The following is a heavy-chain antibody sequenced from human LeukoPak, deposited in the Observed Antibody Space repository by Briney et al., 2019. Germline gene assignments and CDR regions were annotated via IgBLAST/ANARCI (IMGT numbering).Heavy chain of an antibody. D-gene: IGHD6-19*01. CDR3: ARDPSNTSGFYAYFDF. CDR2: ISCYNGDT. CDR1: GYTFNHHG. V-gene: IGHV1-18*01. Sequence: GASVKVSCKGSGYTFNHHGISWVRQAPGQGLKWMGWISCYNGDTHYAQKFQGRVTMTTDTSTATAYMEMGSLGSDDTAIYYCARDPSNTSGFYAYFDFWGQGTLVTVSS. J-gene: IGHJ4*02.